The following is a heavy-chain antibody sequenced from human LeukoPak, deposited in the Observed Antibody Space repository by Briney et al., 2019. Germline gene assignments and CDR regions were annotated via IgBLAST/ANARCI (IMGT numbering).Heavy chain of an antibody. CDR3: ARGYYDSSGYPI. D-gene: IGHD3-22*01. V-gene: IGHV1-69*05. CDR1: GGTFSSYA. J-gene: IGHJ3*02. Sequence: SVKVSCKASGGTFSSYAISWVRQAPGQGLEWMGRIIPIFGTANYAQKFQGRVTITTDESTSTAYMELSNLRSEDTAVYYCARGYYDSSGYPIWGQGTMVTVSS. CDR2: IIPIFGTA.